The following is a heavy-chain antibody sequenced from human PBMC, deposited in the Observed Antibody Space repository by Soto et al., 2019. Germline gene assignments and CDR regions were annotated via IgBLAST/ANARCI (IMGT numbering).Heavy chain of an antibody. D-gene: IGHD3-9*01. CDR3: ARLEGLATISYYFDF. V-gene: IGHV4-39*01. J-gene: IGHJ4*02. CDR2: IYYRGNA. CDR1: DDSINSHKYY. Sequence: QLQLQASGPGLVKPSETLSLMCSVSDDSINSHKYYWGWIRQHPGKGLEWIGSIYYRGNAYYNPSLQTRVTTPLDKSKSQFSLKLNSVTAADSAVYFCARLEGLATISYYFDFWGPGALVTVSS.